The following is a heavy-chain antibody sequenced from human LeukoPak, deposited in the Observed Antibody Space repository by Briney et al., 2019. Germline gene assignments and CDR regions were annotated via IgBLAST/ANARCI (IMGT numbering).Heavy chain of an antibody. CDR2: IYHSGST. V-gene: IGHV4-38-2*02. CDR1: GYSISSGYY. J-gene: IGHJ4*02. Sequence: SETLSLTCTVSGYSISSGYYWGWIRQPPGKGLEWIGSIYHSGSTYYNPSLKSRVTISVDTSKNQFSLKLSSVTAADTAVYYCARHVWEAVADYDYWGQGTLVTVSS. D-gene: IGHD6-19*01. CDR3: ARHVWEAVADYDY.